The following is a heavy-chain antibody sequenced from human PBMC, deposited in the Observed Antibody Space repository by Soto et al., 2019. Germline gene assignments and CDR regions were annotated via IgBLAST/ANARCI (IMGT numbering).Heavy chain of an antibody. Sequence: GGSLRLSCAASGFTFSNAWMNWVRQAPGKGLEWVGRIKNKTDGGTTDYAAPVKGRFTISRDDSKNTLYLQMNSLKTEDTAVYYCTTDWGDLIDWGQGTLVTVSS. CDR2: IKNKTDGGTT. D-gene: IGHD2-21*02. CDR3: TTDWGDLID. V-gene: IGHV3-15*07. CDR1: GFTFSNAW. J-gene: IGHJ4*02.